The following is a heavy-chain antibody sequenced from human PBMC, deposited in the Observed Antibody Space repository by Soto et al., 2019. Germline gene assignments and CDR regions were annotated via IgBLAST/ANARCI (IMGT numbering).Heavy chain of an antibody. D-gene: IGHD3-10*02. CDR1: VGSMRENANY. CDR2: IYDTWTT. J-gene: IGHJ3*02. CDR3: ARGIVRGGFDI. V-gene: IGHV4-30-4*01. Sequence: QVQLQEAGPGLVRPSQTLSLTCTVAVGSMRENANYWVWLRQSPGQGLQWIGYIYDTWTTSYSPSLKSRVTMSADTSRNQFSLKLTSVTAADTALYFCARGIVRGGFDIWGQGTLVTVSS.